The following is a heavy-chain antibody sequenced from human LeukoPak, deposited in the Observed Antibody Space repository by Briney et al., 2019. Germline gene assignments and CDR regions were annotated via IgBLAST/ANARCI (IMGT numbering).Heavy chain of an antibody. D-gene: IGHD3-9*01. J-gene: IGHJ4*02. CDR2: ISSSSSYI. CDR1: GFTFSSYS. CDR3: ARDLFDILTGYLGDY. V-gene: IGHV3-21*01. Sequence: GGSLRLSCAASGFTFSSYSVNWVRQAPGKGLEWVSSISSSSSYIYYADSVKGRFTISRDNAKNSLYLQMNSLRAEDTAVYYCARDLFDILTGYLGDYWGQGTLVTVSS.